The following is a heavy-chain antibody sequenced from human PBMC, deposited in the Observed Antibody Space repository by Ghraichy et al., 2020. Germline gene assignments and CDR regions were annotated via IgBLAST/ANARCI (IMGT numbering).Heavy chain of an antibody. CDR3: ARDLSGYETSNY. Sequence: LSLTCEASGFTVSNNYMSWVRQARGKGLEWVSVIYAGGNTYYADSVRGRFTISRDNSKNTVYLQMNSLRVEDTAVYYCARDLSGYETSNYWGQGTLVTVSS. CDR2: IYAGGNT. V-gene: IGHV3-66*02. D-gene: IGHD5-12*01. CDR1: GFTVSNNY. J-gene: IGHJ4*02.